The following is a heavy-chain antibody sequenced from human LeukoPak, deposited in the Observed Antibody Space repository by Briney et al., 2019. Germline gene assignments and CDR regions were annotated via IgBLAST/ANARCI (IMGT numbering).Heavy chain of an antibody. J-gene: IGHJ4*02. CDR3: APGGDYTFFDY. CDR1: GFTFSSYG. Sequence: GGSLRLSCAASGFTFSSYGMHWVRQAPGKGLEWVAVISFDGGNKHYADSVKGRFTISRDNSKNTLYLQVHSLRAEDTAVYYCAPGGDYTFFDYWGQGTLVTVSS. V-gene: IGHV3-30*03. CDR2: ISFDGGNK. D-gene: IGHD4-17*01.